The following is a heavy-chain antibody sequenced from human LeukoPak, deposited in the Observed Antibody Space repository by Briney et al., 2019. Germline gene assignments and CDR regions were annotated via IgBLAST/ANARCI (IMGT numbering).Heavy chain of an antibody. CDR1: GFTFSSYG. J-gene: IGHJ4*02. V-gene: IGHV3-30*18. CDR3: AKVEWDLLSPFDN. CDR2: ISYDGSNK. Sequence: GGSLRLSCAASGFTFSSYGMHWVRQAPGKGLEWVAVISYDGSNKYYADSVKGRFTISRDNSKNTLYLQMNSLRAEDTAVHYCAKVEWDLLSPFDNWGQGTLVTVSS. D-gene: IGHD1-26*01.